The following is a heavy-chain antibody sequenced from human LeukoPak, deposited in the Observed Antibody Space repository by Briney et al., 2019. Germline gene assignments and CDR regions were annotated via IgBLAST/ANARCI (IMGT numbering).Heavy chain of an antibody. Sequence: GGSLRLSCAPSGFTFSSYWMHWVRQAPGKGLVWVSGINSDGSSTTYADSVKGRFTISRDNAKNTLYLQMNSLRADDTAVYYCARSTIRLNWFDPWGQGTLVTVSS. V-gene: IGHV3-74*01. CDR2: INSDGSST. D-gene: IGHD3-3*01. J-gene: IGHJ5*02. CDR3: ARSTIRLNWFDP. CDR1: GFTFSSYW.